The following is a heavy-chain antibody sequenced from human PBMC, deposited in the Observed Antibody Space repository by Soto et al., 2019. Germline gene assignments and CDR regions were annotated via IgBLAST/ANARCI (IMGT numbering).Heavy chain of an antibody. J-gene: IGHJ5*02. Sequence: QVQLVQSGAEVKKPGASVKVSCKASGYTFTNYGLSWVRQAPGQGLEWMGWINTYNGNTNYAQNVQGRVTMTTDTSTTTAYMELRSLGSDDTAVYYCARGYYFDRNGYHGFDPWGQGTLVTVSS. V-gene: IGHV1-18*01. D-gene: IGHD3-22*01. CDR1: GYTFTNYG. CDR2: INTYNGNT. CDR3: ARGYYFDRNGYHGFDP.